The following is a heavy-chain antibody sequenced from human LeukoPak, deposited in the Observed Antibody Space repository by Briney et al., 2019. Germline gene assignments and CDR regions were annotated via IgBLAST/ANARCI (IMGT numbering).Heavy chain of an antibody. CDR3: ASGTGYSVFDY. V-gene: IGHV3-74*01. D-gene: IGHD5-24*01. CDR2: INSDGSST. CDR1: GFTFSSYW. Sequence: SGGSLRLSCAASGFTFSSYWMLWVRQAPGKGLVWVSRINSDGSSTSYADSVKGRSTISRDNAKNTLYLQMNSLRAEDTAVYYCASGTGYSVFDYWGQGTLVTVSS. J-gene: IGHJ4*02.